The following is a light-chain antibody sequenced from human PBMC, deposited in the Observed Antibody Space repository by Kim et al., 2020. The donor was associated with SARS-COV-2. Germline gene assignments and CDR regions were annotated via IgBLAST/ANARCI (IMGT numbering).Light chain of an antibody. J-gene: IGLJ2*01. CDR2: DVS. V-gene: IGLV2-14*03. Sequence: WITISCTGTRSDVGGYNFVSWYQQHPGKAPKLMIYDVSNRPSGVSNRFSGAKSGNTASLTISGLQAEDEADYYCSSYTSSSTLVVFGGGTQLTVL. CDR1: RSDVGGYNF. CDR3: SSYTSSSTLVV.